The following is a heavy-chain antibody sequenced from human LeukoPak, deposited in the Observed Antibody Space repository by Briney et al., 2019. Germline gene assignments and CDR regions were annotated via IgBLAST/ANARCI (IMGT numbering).Heavy chain of an antibody. V-gene: IGHV3-30*18. D-gene: IGHD3-10*01. J-gene: IGHJ4*02. Sequence: GGSLRLPCAASGFTFSSYGMHWVRQAPGKGLEWVAVISYDGSNKYYADSVKGRFTISRDNSKNTLYLQMNSLRAEDTAVYYCAKGFVKYYFDYWGQGTLVTVSS. CDR1: GFTFSSYG. CDR2: ISYDGSNK. CDR3: AKGFVKYYFDY.